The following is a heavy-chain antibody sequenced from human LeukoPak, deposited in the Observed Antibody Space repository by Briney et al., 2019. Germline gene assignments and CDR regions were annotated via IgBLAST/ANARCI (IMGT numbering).Heavy chain of an antibody. CDR2: ISYDGSNK. Sequence: AGRSLRLSCAASGFTFSSYAMHWVRQAPGKGLEWVAVISYDGSNKYYADSVKGRFTISRDNSKNTLYLQMNSLRAEDTAVYYCAREVTIFGVVIILGLDYWGQGTLVTVSS. CDR1: GFTFSSYA. V-gene: IGHV3-30-3*01. CDR3: AREVTIFGVVIILGLDY. D-gene: IGHD3-3*01. J-gene: IGHJ4*02.